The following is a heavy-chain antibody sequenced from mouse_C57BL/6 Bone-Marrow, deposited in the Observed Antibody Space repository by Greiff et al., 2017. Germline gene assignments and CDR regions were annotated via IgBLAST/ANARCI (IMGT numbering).Heavy chain of an antibody. Sequence: EVQGVESGGGLVQPGGSMKLSCVASGFTFSNYWMNWVRQSPEKGLEWVAQIRLKSDNYATHYAESVKGRFTISRDDSKSSVYLQMNNLRAEDTGIYYCTATTVDYFDYWGQGTTLTVSS. D-gene: IGHD1-1*01. CDR3: TATTVDYFDY. CDR2: IRLKSDNYAT. V-gene: IGHV6-3*01. CDR1: GFTFSNYW. J-gene: IGHJ2*01.